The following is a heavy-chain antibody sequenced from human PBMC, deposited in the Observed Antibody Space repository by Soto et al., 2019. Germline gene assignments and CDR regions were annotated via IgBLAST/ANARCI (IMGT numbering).Heavy chain of an antibody. CDR1: SGSISSYY. D-gene: IGHD3-9*01. CDR3: ASTPFSYFGLRNPLYCFDF. CDR2: AYYSGTT. Sequence: QVQLLQSGPRLVKPSETLSLTCTVASGSISSYYWSWLRQPPGKGLEWIGYAYYSGTTNYNSSLKSIVTLSTDTSQNKFHLTLNSVTTADTAVYYCASTPFSYFGLRNPLYCFDFWDQG. V-gene: IGHV4-59*01. J-gene: IGHJ4*02.